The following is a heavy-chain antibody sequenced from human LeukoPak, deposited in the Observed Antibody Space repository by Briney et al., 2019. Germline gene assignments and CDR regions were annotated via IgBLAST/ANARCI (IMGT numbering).Heavy chain of an antibody. CDR3: ARDSIVADGDFDY. CDR2: ISSDGSST. D-gene: IGHD6-13*01. V-gene: IGHV3-74*01. J-gene: IGHJ4*02. CDR1: GFTSCNYW. Sequence: GGSPRLSCAASGFTSCNYWMHWGRHAPRKGLGCVSRISSDGSSTLYADFAKGRFTTSRDNAKNTLYLEMNSLRAEDTGVYYCARDSIVADGDFDYWGQGTLVTVSS.